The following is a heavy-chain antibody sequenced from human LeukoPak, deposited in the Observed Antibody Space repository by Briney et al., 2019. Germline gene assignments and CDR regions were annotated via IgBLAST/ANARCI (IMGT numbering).Heavy chain of an antibody. CDR1: GFTFSSYS. J-gene: IGHJ4*02. CDR2: ISSSSSYI. CDR3: ARDAGIAEDPSLFDY. D-gene: IGHD6-13*01. V-gene: IGHV3-21*01. Sequence: GGSLRLSCAASGFTFSSYSMNWVRQAPGKGLEWVSSISSSSSYIYYADSVKGRFTISRDNAKDSLYLQMNSLRAEDTAVYYCARDAGIAEDPSLFDYWGQGTLVTVSS.